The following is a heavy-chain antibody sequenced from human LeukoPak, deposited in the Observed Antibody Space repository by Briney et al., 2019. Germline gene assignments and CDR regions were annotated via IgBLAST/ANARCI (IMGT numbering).Heavy chain of an antibody. V-gene: IGHV4-59*01. Sequence: SETLSLSCSVSDASGGSISGISWTWIRQPPGRGLEWIGYIYKNGDTKYNPSLKGRVSMSQDTSRNQLSLELRSVTADDTAVYYCARAGPREYSGCDLWGQGTKVTVSS. CDR1: DASGGSISGIS. D-gene: IGHD5-12*01. CDR2: IYKNGDT. J-gene: IGHJ3*01. CDR3: ARAGPREYSGCDL.